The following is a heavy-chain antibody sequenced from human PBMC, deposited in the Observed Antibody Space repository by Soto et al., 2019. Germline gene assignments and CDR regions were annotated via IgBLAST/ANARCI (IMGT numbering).Heavy chain of an antibody. J-gene: IGHJ4*02. CDR2: ISGDGVTT. CDR3: AREYYGLLTGYYTDY. D-gene: IGHD3-9*01. Sequence: EVQLVESGGDLVQRGGSLRLSCAASGFPFSSYWMHGVRHTPGKGLDWVARISGDGVTTYYADSVTGRFTVSRDNAKNTLSLQISGLRAEDTAVYYCAREYYGLLTGYYTDYWGQGTLVSVSS. V-gene: IGHV3-74*01. CDR1: GFPFSSYW.